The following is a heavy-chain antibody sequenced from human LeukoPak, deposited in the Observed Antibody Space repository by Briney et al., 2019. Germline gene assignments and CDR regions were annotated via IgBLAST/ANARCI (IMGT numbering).Heavy chain of an antibody. V-gene: IGHV1-2*02. CDR2: INPNSGGT. J-gene: IGHJ6*02. CDR3: ASYTAGYYYGMDV. CDR1: GYTFTGYY. Sequence: ASVKVSCKASGYTFTGYYMHWVRQAPGQGLEWMGWINPNSGGTNYAQKFQGRFTMTRDTSISTAYMELSRLRSDDTAVYYCASYTAGYYYGMDVWGQGTTVTVSS. D-gene: IGHD2-8*02.